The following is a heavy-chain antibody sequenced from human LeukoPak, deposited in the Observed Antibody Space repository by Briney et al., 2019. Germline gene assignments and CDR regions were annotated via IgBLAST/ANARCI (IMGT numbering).Heavy chain of an antibody. V-gene: IGHV3-33*01. D-gene: IGHD3-16*01. CDR3: ARDDALGDNALDI. J-gene: IGHJ3*02. Sequence: PGGSLRLSCAASGFTFSSYGMHWVRQAPGKGLEWVAVILNDESQEKYADSVKGRFTISRDNSKNTLFLQMNSLRAEDTAVYYCARDDALGDNALDIWGQGTMVTVSS. CDR1: GFTFSSYG. CDR2: ILNDESQE.